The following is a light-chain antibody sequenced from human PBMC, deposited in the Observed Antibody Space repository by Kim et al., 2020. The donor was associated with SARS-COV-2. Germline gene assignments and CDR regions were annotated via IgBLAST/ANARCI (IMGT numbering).Light chain of an antibody. CDR3: QQCAITPLS. Sequence: SPRHTATLSCRASDDVSSDSIAWYQQKPGQPPRLLIYTASRRATGIPDRFSGSGSGAHYSLTISKLEPEDFAVYYCQQCAITPLSFGGGTKVDIK. CDR2: TAS. V-gene: IGKV3-20*01. CDR1: DDVSSDS. J-gene: IGKJ4*01.